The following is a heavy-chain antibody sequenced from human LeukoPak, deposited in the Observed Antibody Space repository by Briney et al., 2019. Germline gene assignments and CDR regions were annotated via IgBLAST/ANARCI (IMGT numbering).Heavy chain of an antibody. CDR2: ISSSGDTI. V-gene: IGHV3-11*01. Sequence: GGSLRLSCAASGFTFSDYYMGWIRQAPGKGLEWVSYISSSGDTIYADSVKGRFTISRDNSKNTLYLQMNSLRAEDTAVYYCAKDRLSPGHYNDYWGQGTLVTVSS. CDR3: AKDRLSPGHYNDY. CDR1: GFTFSDYY. D-gene: IGHD6-19*01. J-gene: IGHJ4*02.